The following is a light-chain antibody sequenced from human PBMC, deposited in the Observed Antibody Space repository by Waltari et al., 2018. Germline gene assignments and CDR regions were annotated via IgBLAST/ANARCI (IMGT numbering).Light chain of an antibody. Sequence: QSVLTQPPSVSAAPGQKVTISCSGSRSLLGFTPVSWYQQLPDTAPNLLIYDNDKRPSGIPDRFSASKSDTSVTLDITGLQPGDEAHYYCATWDRRLKSVFGGGTKVTVL. CDR3: ATWDRRLKSV. J-gene: IGLJ2*01. CDR2: DND. V-gene: IGLV1-51*01. CDR1: RSLLGFTP.